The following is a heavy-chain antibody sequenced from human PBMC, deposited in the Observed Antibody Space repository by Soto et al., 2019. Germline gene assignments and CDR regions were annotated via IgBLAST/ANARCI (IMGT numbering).Heavy chain of an antibody. V-gene: IGHV4-34*01. J-gene: IGHJ3*02. Sequence: QVQLQQWGAGLLKPSETLSLTCAVYGGSFSGYYWSWIRQPPGKGLEWIGEINHSGSTNYNPSLKSRVTLLVDSSKGQSSLQLGSVTAADAAVYYCARLIPFGGVIVYDAFDIWGERTMVTVSS. CDR2: INHSGST. CDR1: GGSFSGYY. D-gene: IGHD3-16*02. CDR3: ARLIPFGGVIVYDAFDI.